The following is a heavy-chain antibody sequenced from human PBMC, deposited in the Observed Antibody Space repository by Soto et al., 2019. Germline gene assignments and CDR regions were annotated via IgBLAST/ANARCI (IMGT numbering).Heavy chain of an antibody. V-gene: IGHV3-30-3*01. CDR1: GFTFSSYA. D-gene: IGHD2-15*01. Sequence: QVQLVESGGGVVQPGKSLRLSCAASGFTFSSYAMHWVRQAPGKGLEWVAVISYDGSNKYYADSVKGRFTISRDNSKNTLYLQMNSLRAEDTAVYYCASTYGGNTQDYWGQGTLVTVSS. CDR2: ISYDGSNK. J-gene: IGHJ4*02. CDR3: ASTYGGNTQDY.